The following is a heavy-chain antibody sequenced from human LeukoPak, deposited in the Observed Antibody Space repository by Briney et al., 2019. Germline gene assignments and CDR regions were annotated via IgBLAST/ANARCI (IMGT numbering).Heavy chain of an antibody. CDR2: ISCDSGST. V-gene: IGHV3-9*01. CDR3: TTGRPYYDFWSGYFADRLDY. Sequence: AGSLRRSGAGYGFTCYDYAMHWHRPAPGQGLEWGTGISCDSGSTCYAHSVKGRFTTSRDNAKNALYLQMNSLRAGDTALYYCTTGRPYYDFWSGYFADRLDYWGQGTLVTVSS. D-gene: IGHD3-3*01. J-gene: IGHJ4*02. CDR1: GFTCYDYA.